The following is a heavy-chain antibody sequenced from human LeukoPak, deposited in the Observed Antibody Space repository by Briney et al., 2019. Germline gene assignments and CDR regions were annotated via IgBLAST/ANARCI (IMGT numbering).Heavy chain of an antibody. D-gene: IGHD6-19*01. CDR3: ASGWQWLPN. CDR2: IKQDGSEK. V-gene: IGHV3-7*01. J-gene: IGHJ4*02. Sequence: GGTLRLSCAASGFTFSSYWMSWVRQAPGKGLEWVANIKQDGSEKYYVDSVKGRFTISRDNAENTLYLQMNSLRVEDTAVYYCASGWQWLPNWGQGTLVTVSS. CDR1: GFTFSSYW.